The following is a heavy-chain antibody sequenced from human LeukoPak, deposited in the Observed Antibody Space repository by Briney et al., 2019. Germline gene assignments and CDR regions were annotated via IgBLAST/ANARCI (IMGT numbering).Heavy chain of an antibody. J-gene: IGHJ3*02. V-gene: IGHV3-7*01. CDR2: IKQDGSEK. Sequence: GGSLRLSCAASGFTFSWYWMSWVRQAPGKGLEWVANIKQDGSEKYYVDSVKGRFTISRDNAKNSLYLQMNSLRAEDTAVHYCARDFVVAAATDAFDIWGQGTMVTVSS. CDR3: ARDFVVAAATDAFDI. D-gene: IGHD6-13*01. CDR1: GFTFSWYW.